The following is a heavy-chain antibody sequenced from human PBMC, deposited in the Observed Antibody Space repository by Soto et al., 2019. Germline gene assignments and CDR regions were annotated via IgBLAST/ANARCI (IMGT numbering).Heavy chain of an antibody. Sequence: EVQLVESGGGLVKPGGSLRLSCAASGFIFNNAWMSWVRQATGKGLEWVGRIKSKTDGGTTDYAAPVRGRFTISRDDSKNTLYLQMNSLKTEDTAVYYCTTLNAYSIDYWGQGTLVTVSS. CDR1: GFIFNNAW. V-gene: IGHV3-15*01. CDR2: IKSKTDGGTT. CDR3: TTLNAYSIDY. D-gene: IGHD3-16*01. J-gene: IGHJ4*02.